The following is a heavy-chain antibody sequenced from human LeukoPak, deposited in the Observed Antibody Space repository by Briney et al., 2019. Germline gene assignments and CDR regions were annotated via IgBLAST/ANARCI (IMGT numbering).Heavy chain of an antibody. CDR1: GDSISSRSYY. J-gene: IGHJ3*02. CDR2: INYSGNT. V-gene: IGHV4-39*07. D-gene: IGHD1-26*01. Sequence: SETLSLTCTVSGDSISSRSYYWGWIRQPPGKGLEWIGSINYSGNTYYNPSLKSRVTISVDTSKNQFSLKLSSVTAADTTVYYCARDSMMGIFDIWGQGTMVTVSS. CDR3: ARDSMMGIFDI.